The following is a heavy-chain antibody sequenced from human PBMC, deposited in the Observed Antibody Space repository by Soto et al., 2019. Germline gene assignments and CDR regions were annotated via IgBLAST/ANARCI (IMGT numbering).Heavy chain of an antibody. CDR3: VRDYLLTGFDP. CDR1: GGSISNYY. D-gene: IGHD3-9*01. V-gene: IGHV4-59*01. CDR2: VYYSGST. Sequence: SETLSLTCTVSGGSISNYYWTWVLQPPGKGLEWIGYVYYSGSTNYTPSLESRVTISIDASKNQFSLKMKSVTAADTAVYYCVRDYLLTGFDPWGQGALVTVSS. J-gene: IGHJ5*02.